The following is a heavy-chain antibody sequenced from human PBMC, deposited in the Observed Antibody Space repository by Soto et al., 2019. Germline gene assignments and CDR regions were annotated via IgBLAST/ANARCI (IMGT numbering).Heavy chain of an antibody. J-gene: IGHJ4*02. D-gene: IGHD2-21*02. CDR2: IYYSGST. V-gene: IGHV4-59*04. CDR3: ARQRTSVVTQAYFDV. Sequence: SETLSLTCAVYGGSFSGYYWSWIRQPPGKGLEWIGSIYYSGSTYNNPSLRSRVSMSIDTSKDQFSLKLKSVTAADTALYFCARQRTSVVTQAYFDVWGPGSLVTVS. CDR1: GGSFSGYY.